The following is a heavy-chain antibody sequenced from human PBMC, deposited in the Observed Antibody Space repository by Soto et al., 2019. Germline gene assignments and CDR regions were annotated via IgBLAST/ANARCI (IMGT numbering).Heavy chain of an antibody. D-gene: IGHD6-19*01. CDR3: ARDRLIAVTGLLRN. Sequence: VQLVQSGAEVKKPGASVKVSCKTSGYPFTSYGINWVRQAPGQGPEWMGWISAYDDKTIYSQKFQGRVTLTADTSTTTASMELRCLRFDATAVYYCARDRLIAVTGLLRNWGQGTLVTVSS. CDR2: ISAYDDKT. V-gene: IGHV1-18*01. J-gene: IGHJ4*02. CDR1: GYPFTSYG.